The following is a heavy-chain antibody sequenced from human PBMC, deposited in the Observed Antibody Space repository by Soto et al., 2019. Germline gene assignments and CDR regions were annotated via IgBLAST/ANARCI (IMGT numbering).Heavy chain of an antibody. V-gene: IGHV4-39*01. CDR1: GGSISSCSYY. CDR2: IYYSGST. CDR3: ARLVIGSGYYRRDWNYYYGMDV. D-gene: IGHD3-3*01. J-gene: IGHJ6*02. Sequence: SETLSLTCTVSGGSISSCSYYWGWIRQPPGKGLEWIGSIYYSGSTYYNPSLKSRVTISVDTSKNQFSLKLSSVTAADTAVYYCARLVIGSGYYRRDWNYYYGMDVWGQGTTVTVSS.